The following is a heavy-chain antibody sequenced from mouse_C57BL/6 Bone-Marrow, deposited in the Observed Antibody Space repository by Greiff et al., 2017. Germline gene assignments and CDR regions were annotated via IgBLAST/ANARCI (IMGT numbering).Heavy chain of an antibody. V-gene: IGHV14-4*01. CDR1: GFNIKDDY. J-gene: IGHJ2*01. Sequence: DVKLVESGAELVRPGASVKLSCTASGFNIKDDYMHWLKQRPEQGLEWIGWIDPENGDTEYASKFQGKATITADTSSNTAYLQLSSLTSEDTAVYYCTTEFFDYWGQGTTLTVSS. CDR3: TTEFFDY. CDR2: IDPENGDT.